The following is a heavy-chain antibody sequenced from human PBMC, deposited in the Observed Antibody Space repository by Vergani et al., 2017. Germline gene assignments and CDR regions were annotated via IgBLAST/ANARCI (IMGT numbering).Heavy chain of an antibody. V-gene: IGHV4-34*01. J-gene: IGHJ6*03. D-gene: IGHD2-2*01. CDR1: GFSFPGYA. Sequence: VQLLESGGGLVQPGGSLRLSCEASGFSFPGYAMSWVRQAPGKGLEWIGEINHSGSTNYNPSLKSRVTISVDTSKNQFSLKLSSVTAADTAVYYCARLGYCSSTSCFRYMDVWGKGTTVTVSS. CDR2: INHSGST. CDR3: ARLGYCSSTSCFRYMDV.